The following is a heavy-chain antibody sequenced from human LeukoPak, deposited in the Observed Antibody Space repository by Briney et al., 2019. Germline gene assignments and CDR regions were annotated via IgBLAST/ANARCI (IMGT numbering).Heavy chain of an antibody. CDR3: ARDRR. V-gene: IGHV3-48*01. J-gene: IGHJ4*02. CDR2: ISSSSSFI. Sequence: PGGSLRLSCAASGFIFSDYSMTWVRQSPGKGLEWLSYISSSSSFIYYADSLKGRFTISRDNAGNSLYLQMNSLRAEDTAVYYCARDRRWGQGTLVTVSS. CDR1: GFIFSDYS.